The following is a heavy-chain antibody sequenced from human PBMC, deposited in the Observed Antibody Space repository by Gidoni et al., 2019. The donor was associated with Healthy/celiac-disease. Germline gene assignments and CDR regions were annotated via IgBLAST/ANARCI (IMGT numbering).Heavy chain of an antibody. J-gene: IGHJ4*02. D-gene: IGHD2-15*01. CDR3: ARVRMDGRPDY. CDR2: IYHSGST. CDR1: GYSISSGYY. V-gene: IGHV4-38-2*01. Sequence: QVQLQESGPGLVKPSETLSLTCAVSGYSISSGYYWGWIRKPTGKGMEWIWSIYHSGSTYYNPSLKSRVTISVDTSKNQFSLKLSPVTAADTAVYYCARVRMDGRPDYWGQGTLVTVSS.